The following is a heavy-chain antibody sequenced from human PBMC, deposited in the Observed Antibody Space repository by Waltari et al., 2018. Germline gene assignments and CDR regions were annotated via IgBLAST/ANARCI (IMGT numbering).Heavy chain of an antibody. CDR3: AGGAYSYSYLDY. J-gene: IGHJ4*02. V-gene: IGHV3-53*01. Sequence: EVQLVESGGGLIQPGGSLRISCAASGFTVSSNDIRWVRQAPGKGLEWVSVIYSGGSRYYADSVRGRFTISRDNSKNTLYLQMNSLRAEDTAVYFCAGGAYSYSYLDYWGQGTLVTVSS. CDR2: IYSGGSR. D-gene: IGHD4-4*01. CDR1: GFTVSSND.